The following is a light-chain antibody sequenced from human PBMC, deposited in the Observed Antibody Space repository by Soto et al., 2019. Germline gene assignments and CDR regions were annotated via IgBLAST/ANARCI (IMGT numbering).Light chain of an antibody. V-gene: IGLV4-69*01. CDR2: LNSDGSH. Sequence: QSVLTQSPSASASLGASVKLTCTLSSGHSNYAITWHQQQPEKGPRYLMKLNSDGSHSKGDGIPDRFSGSSSGAERSLTISSLQSEDEADYYCQTWDTGIRVFGGGTKLTVL. J-gene: IGLJ3*02. CDR1: SGHSNYA. CDR3: QTWDTGIRV.